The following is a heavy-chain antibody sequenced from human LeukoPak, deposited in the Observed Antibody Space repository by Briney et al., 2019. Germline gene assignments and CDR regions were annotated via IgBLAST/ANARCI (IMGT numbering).Heavy chain of an antibody. CDR1: GGSTSSYY. Sequence: PSETLSLTCTVSGGSTSSYYWRWIRQPPGKGLEWIGEINHSGSTNYNPSLKSRVTISVDTSKNQFSLKLSSVTAADTAVYYCARGNNRSLDYWGQGTLVTVSS. V-gene: IGHV4-34*01. CDR3: ARGNNRSLDY. J-gene: IGHJ4*02. CDR2: INHSGST.